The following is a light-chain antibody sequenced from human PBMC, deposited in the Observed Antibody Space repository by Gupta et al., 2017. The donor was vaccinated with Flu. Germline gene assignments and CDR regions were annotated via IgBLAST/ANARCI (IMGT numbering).Light chain of an antibody. CDR3: HQQCNSPWT. V-gene: IGKV3-20*01. Sequence: EIALTQSPGTMSLSQGERPTLSCRASQSVSSIFFGWDQQKPGQGPRLVMHATSSRANRIPDRFSGSGSGTEFTLTISRREPEDFAVDYCHQQCNSPWTCGQGTXVEIK. CDR1: QSVSSIF. CDR2: ATS. J-gene: IGKJ1*01.